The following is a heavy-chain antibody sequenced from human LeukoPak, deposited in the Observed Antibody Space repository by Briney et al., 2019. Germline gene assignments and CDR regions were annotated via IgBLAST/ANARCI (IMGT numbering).Heavy chain of an antibody. CDR3: ARLWFGELVTDS. V-gene: IGHV4-59*12. CDR2: NSGST. Sequence: SETLSLTCTVSGGSISSYYWSWLRQPPGKGLEWIGYNSGSTNYNPSLKSRVTISVDTSKNQFSLKLRSVTAADTAVYYCARLWFGELVTDSWGQGTLVTVSS. CDR1: GGSISSYY. J-gene: IGHJ4*02. D-gene: IGHD3-10*01.